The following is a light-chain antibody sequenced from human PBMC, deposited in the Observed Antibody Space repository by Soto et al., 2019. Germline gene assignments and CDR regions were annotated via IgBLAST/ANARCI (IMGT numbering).Light chain of an antibody. CDR2: AAS. V-gene: IGKV1-5*01. J-gene: IGKJ4*01. Sequence: DIQMTQSPSTLSSSVGDIVTITGRASQRISTWLAWYQRKPGKAPKLLIYAASSLQSGVPSRFGGSGSGTDFTFTISRLQPEDIATYYCQQYDNLVTFGGGTKVDIK. CDR3: QQYDNLVT. CDR1: QRISTW.